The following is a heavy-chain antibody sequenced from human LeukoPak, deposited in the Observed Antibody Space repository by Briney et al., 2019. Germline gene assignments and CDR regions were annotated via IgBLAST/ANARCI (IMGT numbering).Heavy chain of an antibody. V-gene: IGHV3-30*18. CDR3: AKAGYSSGWTRYYGMDV. CDR1: GFTFSVYG. J-gene: IGHJ6*02. D-gene: IGHD6-19*01. Sequence: GGSLRLSCAASGFTFSVYGMYWVRQPPGKGLEWVALISYDGTDKYHVDSVKGRFTISRDNSNNTLNLQMNSLRPDDTAVYYCAKAGYSSGWTRYYGMDVWGQGTTVAVSS. CDR2: ISYDGTDK.